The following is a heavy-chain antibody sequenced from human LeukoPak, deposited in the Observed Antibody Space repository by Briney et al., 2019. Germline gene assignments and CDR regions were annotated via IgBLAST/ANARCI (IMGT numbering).Heavy chain of an antibody. V-gene: IGHV1-2*02. CDR2: INPNSGGT. CDR1: GYTFTSYG. CDR3: ARAEEGSG. D-gene: IGHD3-10*01. J-gene: IGHJ4*02. Sequence: GASVKVSCKASGYTFTSYGISWVRQAPGQGLEWMGWINPNSGGTNYAQKFQGRVTMTRDTSISTAYMELSRLRSDDTAVYYCARAEEGSGWGQGTLVTVSS.